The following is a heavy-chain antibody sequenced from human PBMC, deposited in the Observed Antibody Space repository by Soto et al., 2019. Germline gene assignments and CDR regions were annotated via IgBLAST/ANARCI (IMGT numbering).Heavy chain of an antibody. V-gene: IGHV1-46*03. CDR3: SRVYCSGGGCYSIDY. Sequence: QVQLVQSGAEVKKPGASVKVSCKASGYTFTSYYMHWVRQAPGQGLEWMGIINPSGSTSYAQKFQGGFTMTRDTSTSTVYMELSSLRSEDTAVYYCSRVYCSGGGCYSIDYWGQGTLVTVSS. CDR1: GYTFTSYY. J-gene: IGHJ4*02. CDR2: INPSGST. D-gene: IGHD2-15*01.